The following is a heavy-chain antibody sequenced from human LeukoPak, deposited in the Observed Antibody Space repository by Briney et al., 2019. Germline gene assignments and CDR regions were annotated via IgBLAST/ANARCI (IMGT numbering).Heavy chain of an antibody. D-gene: IGHD3-10*01. CDR3: AKVEGVITMVRGVTDH. CDR1: GFTFSSYA. J-gene: IGHJ4*02. Sequence: PGGSLRLSCAASGFTFSSYAMSWVRQAPGKGLEWVSAISGSGGSTYYADSVKGRFTISRDNSKNTLYLQMNGLRAEDTAVYYCAKVEGVITMVRGVTDHWGQGTLVTVSS. V-gene: IGHV3-23*01. CDR2: ISGSGGST.